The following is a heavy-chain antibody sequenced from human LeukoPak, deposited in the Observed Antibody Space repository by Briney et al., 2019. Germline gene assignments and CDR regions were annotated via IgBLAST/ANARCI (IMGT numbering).Heavy chain of an antibody. V-gene: IGHV3-23*01. CDR1: GFTLSSYG. Sequence: GGSLRLSCAASGFTLSSYGMSWVRQAPGKGLEGVSAISGSGGSTYYADSVKGRFTISRDNSKNTLYLQMNSLRAEDTAVYYCAKDTWLVPSCFDYWGQGTLVTVSS. CDR2: ISGSGGST. J-gene: IGHJ4*02. CDR3: AKDTWLVPSCFDY. D-gene: IGHD6-19*01.